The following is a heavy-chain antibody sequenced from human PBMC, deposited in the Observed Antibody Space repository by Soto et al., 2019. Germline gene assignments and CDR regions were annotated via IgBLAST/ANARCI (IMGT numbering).Heavy chain of an antibody. V-gene: IGHV3-7*03. CDR2: IKCDGGEK. D-gene: IGHD6-19*01. Sequence: GGSLRLSCAASGFTFSSSWMHWFCQAREKGQEWVADIKCDGGEKYYVDPVKGRLTISRDNAKNSLYLQVNSLRAEDMTVYYCVRGYPPLGCYRPALYSSGWYDYWGQGTLVTVSS. J-gene: IGHJ4*02. CDR1: GFTFSSSW. CDR3: VRGYPPLGCYRPALYSSGWYDY.